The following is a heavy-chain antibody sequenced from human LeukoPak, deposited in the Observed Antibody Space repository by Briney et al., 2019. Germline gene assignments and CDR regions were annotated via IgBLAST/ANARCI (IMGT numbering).Heavy chain of an antibody. V-gene: IGHV1-2*02. Sequence: GASVKVSCKASGYTFTGYYMHWVRQAPGQGLEWKGWINPNSGGTNYAQKFQGRVTMTRDTSISTAYMELSRLRSDDTAVYYCAKIDFWTRSFDYWGQGTLVTVSS. D-gene: IGHD3-3*01. CDR1: GYTFTGYY. CDR2: INPNSGGT. CDR3: AKIDFWTRSFDY. J-gene: IGHJ4*02.